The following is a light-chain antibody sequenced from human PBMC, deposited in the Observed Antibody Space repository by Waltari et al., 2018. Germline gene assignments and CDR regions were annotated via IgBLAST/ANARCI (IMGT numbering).Light chain of an antibody. CDR1: QSVSSSY. V-gene: IGKV3-20*01. J-gene: IGKJ5*01. CDR2: GAS. CDR3: QQYGSSPGIT. Sequence: EIVVTQSPGTLSLSPGERATLSCRASQSVSSSYLAWDQQTPGQAPSLLIYGASSRAPGLPDRFSGSGSGTDFPLTISRLEPEDFAVYYCQQYGSSPGITFGQGTRLEIK.